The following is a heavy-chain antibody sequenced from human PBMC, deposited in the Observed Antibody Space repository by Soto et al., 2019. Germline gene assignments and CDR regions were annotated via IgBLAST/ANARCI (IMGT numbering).Heavy chain of an antibody. CDR3: ARAANYDFWSGHDY. CDR2: ISSSSSYI. CDR1: GFTFSSYS. J-gene: IGHJ4*02. V-gene: IGHV3-21*01. D-gene: IGHD3-3*01. Sequence: GGSLRLSCAASGFTFSSYSMNWVRQAPGKGLEWVSSISSSSSYIYYADSVEGRFTISRDNAKNSLYLQMNSLRAEDTAVYYCARAANYDFWSGHDYWGQGTLVTVSS.